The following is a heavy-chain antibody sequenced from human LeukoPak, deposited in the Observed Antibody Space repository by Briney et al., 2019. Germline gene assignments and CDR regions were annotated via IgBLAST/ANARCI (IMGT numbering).Heavy chain of an antibody. CDR1: GGSISSSSYY. D-gene: IGHD6-13*01. Sequence: SETLSLTCTVSGGSISSSSYYWGWIRQPPGKGLEWIGEINHSGSTNYNPSLKSRVTISVDTSKNQFSLKLSSVTAADTAVYYCARHYVGEQQLVRSFDYWGQGTLVTVSS. CDR3: ARHYVGEQQLVRSFDY. CDR2: INHSGST. V-gene: IGHV4-39*01. J-gene: IGHJ4*02.